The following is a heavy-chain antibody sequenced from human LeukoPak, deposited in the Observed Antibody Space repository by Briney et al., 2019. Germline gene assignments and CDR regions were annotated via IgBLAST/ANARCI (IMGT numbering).Heavy chain of an antibody. CDR2: IYYSGST. J-gene: IGHJ2*01. CDR1: GASIRSNY. D-gene: IGHD3-22*01. CDR3: ARDRYYYDSSGYYRYFDL. Sequence: SETLSLTCTVSGASIRSNYWSWIRQPPGKGLEWIGYIYYSGSTNYNPSLKSRVTISVDTSKNQFSLKLSSVTAADTAVYYCARDRYYYDSSGYYRYFDLWGRGTLVTVSS. V-gene: IGHV4-59*01.